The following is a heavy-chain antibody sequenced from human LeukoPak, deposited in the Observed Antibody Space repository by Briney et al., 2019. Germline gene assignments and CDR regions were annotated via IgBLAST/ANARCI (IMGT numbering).Heavy chain of an antibody. CDR3: ARGQLFAAAGGFDY. Sequence: SETLSLTCAVYGGSFSGYDWCWIRQPPGKGLEWMGEINHSGSTNYNPSLKGRVTISIDTSKNQFSLKLSSVSAADTAVYYCARGQLFAAAGGFDYWGQGTLVTVSS. CDR2: INHSGST. D-gene: IGHD6-13*01. V-gene: IGHV4-34*01. CDR1: GGSFSGYD. J-gene: IGHJ4*02.